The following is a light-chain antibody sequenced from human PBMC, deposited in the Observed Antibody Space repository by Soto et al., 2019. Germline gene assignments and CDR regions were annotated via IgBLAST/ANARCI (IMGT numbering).Light chain of an antibody. CDR1: SSDVGGYDY. V-gene: IGLV2-8*01. J-gene: IGLJ2*01. CDR2: AVI. CDR3: GSHAGRRVV. Sequence: QSALTQPPSASGSAGQSVTISCTGTSSDVGGYDYVAWFQQHPGKAPKVIMYAVIKRPSGVPDRFSGSKSGNTASLTVSGLQAEDEADYYCGSHAGRRVVFGGGTKVPVL.